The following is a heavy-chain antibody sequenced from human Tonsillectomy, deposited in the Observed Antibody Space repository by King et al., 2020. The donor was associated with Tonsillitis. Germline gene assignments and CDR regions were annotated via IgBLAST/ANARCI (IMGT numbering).Heavy chain of an antibody. CDR1: GYTFTTYG. CDR3: ARDIRSYYGSGSYSSTFDY. CDR2: ISTYNVNT. J-gene: IGHJ4*02. V-gene: IGHV1-18*01. Sequence: VQLVESGPEVQKPGASVKVSCKASGYTFTTYGITWVLQAPGQGLEWMVWISTYNVNTNYAQNLQGRVTMTTDTSTSTAYMELRSLRSDDTAVYYCARDIRSYYGSGSYSSTFDYWGQGTLVTVSS. D-gene: IGHD3-10*01.